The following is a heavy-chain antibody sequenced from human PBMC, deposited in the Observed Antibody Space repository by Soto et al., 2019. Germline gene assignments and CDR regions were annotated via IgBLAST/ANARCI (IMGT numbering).Heavy chain of an antibody. CDR1: GFTFSDHY. CDR2: TRNKANSYTT. D-gene: IGHD3-10*01. Sequence: EVQLLESGGGLVQPGGSLRLSCAASGFTFSDHYMDWVRQAPGKGLEWVGRTRNKANSYTTEYAASVNGRITISRDDSNGTLYLQMSSLKTEDMAVDYCARANFRGSGGMDVWGQGTTVTDSS. CDR3: ARANFRGSGGMDV. J-gene: IGHJ6*02. V-gene: IGHV3-72*01.